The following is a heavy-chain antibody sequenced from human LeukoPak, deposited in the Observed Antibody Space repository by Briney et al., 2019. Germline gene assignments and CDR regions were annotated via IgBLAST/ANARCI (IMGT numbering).Heavy chain of an antibody. CDR2: INTGDIT. Sequence: GGSLGLSCAASGVTFDYSAMTWVRQAPEKGLEWVSTINTGDITFYANSVKGRFTISRDNSKNALFLQMNSLRAEDTAIYYCVKGGFTYYDDWGQGTLVTVSS. V-gene: IGHV3-23*01. J-gene: IGHJ4*02. D-gene: IGHD3-22*01. CDR3: VKGGFTYYDD. CDR1: GVTFDYSA.